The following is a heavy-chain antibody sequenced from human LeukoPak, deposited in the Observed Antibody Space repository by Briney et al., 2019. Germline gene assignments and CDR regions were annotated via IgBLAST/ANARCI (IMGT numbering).Heavy chain of an antibody. CDR1: GFTFSSTY. V-gene: IGHV3-53*01. J-gene: IGHJ6*02. Sequence: GGCLRLSCASSGFTFSSTYMSWVRQAPGKGLECGSVIYSGGSTYYADSVKGRFTISRNHSKNTLYLQMNSLRAEDTAVYYCARVNTLGMDVWGQGTTVTVSS. CDR2: IYSGGST. D-gene: IGHD2-2*02. CDR3: ARVNTLGMDV.